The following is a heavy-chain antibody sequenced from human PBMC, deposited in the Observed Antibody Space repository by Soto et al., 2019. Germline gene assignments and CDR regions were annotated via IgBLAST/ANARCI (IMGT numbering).Heavy chain of an antibody. CDR2: IHYSGST. Sequence: QVQLQESGPGPVKPSQILSLTCTVSGGSMSSGGYYWNWIRHHPGKGLEWIGYIHYSGSTYYNPSRKSRVIISVDTSKNQFSLKLSSVTAADTAVYYCASRAGSGSYSDWFDPWGQGTLVSVSS. CDR1: GGSMSSGGYY. J-gene: IGHJ5*02. V-gene: IGHV4-31*03. D-gene: IGHD3-10*01. CDR3: ASRAGSGSYSDWFDP.